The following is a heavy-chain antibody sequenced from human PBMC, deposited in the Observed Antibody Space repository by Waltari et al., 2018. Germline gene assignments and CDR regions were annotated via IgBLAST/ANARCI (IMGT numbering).Heavy chain of an antibody. CDR1: GFHFSNYA. Sequence: EVQLLESGGGLVQHGGSLRLSCAASGFHFSNYAMRCVRRAPGKGLEWVSTISGSGGSTYYADSVKGRFTISRDKSKNTLYLQMNSLRAGDTAVYYCAKGCGGTCYSTFDYWGQGTLVTVSS. CDR3: AKGCGGTCYSTFDY. D-gene: IGHD2-15*01. CDR2: ISGSGGST. J-gene: IGHJ4*02. V-gene: IGHV3-23*01.